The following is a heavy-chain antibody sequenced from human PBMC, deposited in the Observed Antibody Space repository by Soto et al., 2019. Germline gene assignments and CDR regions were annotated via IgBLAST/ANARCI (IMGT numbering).Heavy chain of an antibody. V-gene: IGHV3-30-3*01. CDR1: GFTFSSYA. Sequence: GGSLRLSCAASGFTFSSYAMHWVRQAPGKGLEWVAVISYDGSNKYYADSVKGRFTISRDNSKNTLYLQMNSLRAEDTAVYYCARAKDMTTTKSAFDIWGQGTMVTVSS. J-gene: IGHJ3*02. CDR3: ARAKDMTTTKSAFDI. D-gene: IGHD4-17*01. CDR2: ISYDGSNK.